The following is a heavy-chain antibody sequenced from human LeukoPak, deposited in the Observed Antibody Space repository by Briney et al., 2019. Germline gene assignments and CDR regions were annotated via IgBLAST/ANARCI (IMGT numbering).Heavy chain of an antibody. CDR3: AKDIVDTAMVLDY. D-gene: IGHD5-18*01. CDR1: GITLSSYG. CDR2: ISYDGSNK. V-gene: IGHV3-30*18. J-gene: IGHJ4*02. Sequence: GGSLRLSCAASGITLSSYGMHWVRQAPGKGLEWVSVISYDGSNKYYADSVKGRFTISRDNSKNTLYLQINSLRAEDTAVYYCAKDIVDTAMVLDYWGQGTLATVSS.